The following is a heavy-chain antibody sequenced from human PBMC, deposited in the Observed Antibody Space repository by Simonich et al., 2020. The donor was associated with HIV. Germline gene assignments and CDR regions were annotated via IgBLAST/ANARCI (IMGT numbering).Heavy chain of an antibody. CDR3: AIEGAYLRAFDI. CDR1: AFTFSSYW. Sequence: ENGGGLVQPGRSLRLSCAASAFTFSSYWMHWDRQAHGKGLVWVSRINSECSTTTYADSVKGRFTISRDNAKNTLYLQMNSLRAEDTVFYFCAIEGAYLRAFDIWGQGTMVTVSS. J-gene: IGHJ3*02. V-gene: IGHV3-74*01. CDR2: INSECSTT.